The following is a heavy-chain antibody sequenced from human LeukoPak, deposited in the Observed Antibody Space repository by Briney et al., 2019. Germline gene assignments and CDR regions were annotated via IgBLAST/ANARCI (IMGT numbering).Heavy chain of an antibody. CDR3: ARVKGGTYLFDN. Sequence: GGSLRLSCAASGFTFSNYGMNWVRQAPGKGLEWVSYISGSGTTIYYADSVKGRFTMSRDNAKNSLNLQINSLRAEDTAVYFCARVKGGTYLFDNWGQGTLVTVSS. CDR1: GFTFSNYG. V-gene: IGHV3-48*04. CDR2: ISGSGTTI. D-gene: IGHD1-26*01. J-gene: IGHJ4*02.